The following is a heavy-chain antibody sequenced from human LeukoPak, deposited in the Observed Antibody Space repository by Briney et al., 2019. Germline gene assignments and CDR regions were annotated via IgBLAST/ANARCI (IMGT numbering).Heavy chain of an antibody. D-gene: IGHD2-15*01. CDR2: IYYSGST. CDR3: ARLLYCSGGSCYSAWFDP. CDR1: GGSISSSSYY. V-gene: IGHV4-39*07. Sequence: SETLSLTCTVSGGSISSSSYYWGWIRQPPGKGLEWIGSIYYSGSTNYNPSLKSRVTISVDTSKNQFSLKLSSVTAADTAVYYCARLLYCSGGSCYSAWFDPWGQGTLVTVSS. J-gene: IGHJ5*02.